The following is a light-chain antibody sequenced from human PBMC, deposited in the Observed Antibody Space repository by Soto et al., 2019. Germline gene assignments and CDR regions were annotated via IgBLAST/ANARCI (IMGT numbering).Light chain of an antibody. J-gene: IGKJ2*01. V-gene: IGKV3-15*01. CDR3: QQYNNWPYT. CDR1: QSVSTN. Sequence: EIVMTQSSVTLSVSPGERATLSCRASQSVSTNLAWYQQKPGQAPRLLIYGASTRATGIPARFSGSGSGTEFTLTISSLQAEDFAVYYCQQYNNWPYTFGQGTKLEIK. CDR2: GAS.